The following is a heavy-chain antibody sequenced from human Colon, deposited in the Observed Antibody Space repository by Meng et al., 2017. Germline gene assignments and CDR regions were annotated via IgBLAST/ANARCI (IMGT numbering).Heavy chain of an antibody. V-gene: IGHV3-23*01. CDR2: ITGSGGYT. CDR3: AKEAPGTFDL. CDR1: GFTFSSYA. Sequence: EVEVLGAGGGLVQPGGSLRLSCAASGFTFSSYAMSWVRQAPGKGLEWVSVITGSGGYTHYADSVKGRFTISRDNSKNTLYLQMNSLRAEDTAVYYCAKEAPGTFDLWGQGTLVTVSS. J-gene: IGHJ4*01.